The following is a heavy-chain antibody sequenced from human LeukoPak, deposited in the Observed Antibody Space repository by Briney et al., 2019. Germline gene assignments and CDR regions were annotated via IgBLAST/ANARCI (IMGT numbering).Heavy chain of an antibody. J-gene: IGHJ3*02. Sequence: SETLSLTCTASGDSTSSSTYYWDWIRQAPGKGLEWIGNIYDSGTTHYNPSLRSRVTISGDTSKNQFSLKLNPVTAADTAIYYCATHRRSGSGGSENAFEIWGQGTMVTVSS. CDR1: GDSTSSSTYY. CDR3: ATHRRSGSGGSENAFEI. V-gene: IGHV4-39*01. D-gene: IGHD5-12*01. CDR2: IYDSGTT.